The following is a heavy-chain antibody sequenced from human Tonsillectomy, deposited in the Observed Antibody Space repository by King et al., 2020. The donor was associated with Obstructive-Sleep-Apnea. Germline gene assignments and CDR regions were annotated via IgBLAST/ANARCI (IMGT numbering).Heavy chain of an antibody. D-gene: IGHD3-22*01. J-gene: IGHJ4*02. V-gene: IGHV4-39*07. Sequence: QLQESGPGLVKPSETLSLTCTVSGGSISSSNYYWGWIRQPPGKGLEWIGSLYYRGSTYYNPSLKSRVTTSVDTSKNQFSLKLSSVTAADTAVYYCASDSSGYYRFDYWGQGTLVTVSS. CDR3: ASDSSGYYRFDY. CDR1: GGSISSSNYY. CDR2: LYYRGST.